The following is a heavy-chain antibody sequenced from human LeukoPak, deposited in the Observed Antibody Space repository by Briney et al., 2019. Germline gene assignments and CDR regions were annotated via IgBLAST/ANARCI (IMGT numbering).Heavy chain of an antibody. D-gene: IGHD2-2*01. V-gene: IGHV1-2*02. CDR3: ARDNIVVVPAATAEWSY. J-gene: IGHJ4*02. Sequence: AASVKVSCKASGYTFTGYYMHWVRQAPGQGLEWMGWINPNSGGTNYAQKFQGRVTMTRDTSISTAYMELSRLRSDDTAVYYCARDNIVVVPAATAEWSYWGQGTLVTVSS. CDR2: INPNSGGT. CDR1: GYTFTGYY.